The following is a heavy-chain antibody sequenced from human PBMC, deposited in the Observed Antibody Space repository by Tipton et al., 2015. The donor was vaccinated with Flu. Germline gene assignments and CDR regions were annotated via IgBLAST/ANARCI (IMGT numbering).Heavy chain of an antibody. CDR1: GGSIGNYH. D-gene: IGHD3-10*02. Sequence: TLSLTCTVSGGSIGNYHWGWIRQPPGKGLEWIGGIHYSGTTYYNPSLVSRVTVSVDTSKNQFSLKLNSVTAADTAVYYCARLSYYDVDLKNFYFEDWGQGTLVTVSS. J-gene: IGHJ4*02. CDR2: IHYSGTT. V-gene: IGHV4-39*01. CDR3: ARLSYYDVDLKNFYFED.